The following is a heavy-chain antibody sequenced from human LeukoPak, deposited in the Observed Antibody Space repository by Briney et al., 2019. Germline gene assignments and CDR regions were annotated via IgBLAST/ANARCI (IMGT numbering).Heavy chain of an antibody. CDR2: IYYSGST. Sequence: SETLSLTCTVSGGSISSGDYYWSWIRQPPGKGLEWIGYIYYSGSTYYNPSLKSRVTISVDTSKNQFSLKLSSVTAADTAVYYCARHADAWNYAIDIWGQGTMVTVSS. CDR3: ARHADAWNYAIDI. D-gene: IGHD1-7*01. CDR1: GGSISSGDYY. V-gene: IGHV4-30-4*01. J-gene: IGHJ3*02.